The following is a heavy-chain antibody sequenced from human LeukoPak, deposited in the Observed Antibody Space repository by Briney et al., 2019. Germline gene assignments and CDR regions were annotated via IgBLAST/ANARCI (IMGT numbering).Heavy chain of an antibody. V-gene: IGHV5-51*01. CDR1: GSRFTSYW. CDR3: AREDGYYYDSSGYFDY. CDR2: IYPGDSDT. Sequence: GESLQIPCQGSGSRFTSYWIGWGRQMPGKGLEWMGIIYPGDSDTRYSPSFQGQVTISADKSISTAYLQWSSLKASDTAMYYCAREDGYYYDSSGYFDYWGQGTLVTVSS. D-gene: IGHD3-22*01. J-gene: IGHJ4*02.